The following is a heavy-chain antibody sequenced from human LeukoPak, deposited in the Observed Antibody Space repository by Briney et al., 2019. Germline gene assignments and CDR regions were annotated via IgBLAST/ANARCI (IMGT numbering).Heavy chain of an antibody. CDR1: GGTFSSYA. J-gene: IGHJ6*02. V-gene: IGHV1-69*13. D-gene: IGHD6-13*01. CDR3: ARGTSSSWLDYYGMDV. CDR2: IIPIFGTA. Sequence: GASVKVSCKASGGTFSSYAISWVRQAPGQGLEWMGGIIPIFGTANYAQKFQGRVTITADEFTSTAYMELSSLRSEDTAVYYCARGTSSSWLDYYGMDVWGQGTTVTVS.